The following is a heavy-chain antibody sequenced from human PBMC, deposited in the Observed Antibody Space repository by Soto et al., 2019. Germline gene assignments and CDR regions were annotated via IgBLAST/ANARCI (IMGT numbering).Heavy chain of an antibody. CDR3: AREYYGILPGYYNDH. V-gene: IGHV3-74*01. J-gene: IGHJ4*02. Sequence: EVQLVESGGDSVQPGGSLRLSCAASGFPFSSYWMHWVRHTPGKGLEWVSRISGDGTTIYYADSVTGRFTVSRDNAKNTLSLQMRSLGAEDTAVYYCAREYYGILPGYYNDHWGQGPLVPVSS. CDR2: ISGDGTTI. D-gene: IGHD3-9*01. CDR1: GFPFSSYW.